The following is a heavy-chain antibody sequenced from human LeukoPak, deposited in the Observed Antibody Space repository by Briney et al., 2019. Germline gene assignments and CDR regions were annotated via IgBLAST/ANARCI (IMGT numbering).Heavy chain of an antibody. D-gene: IGHD3-3*01. V-gene: IGHV1-69*13. CDR1: GGTFSSYA. J-gene: IGHJ4*02. CDR2: IIPIFGTA. CDR3: ARSNGYDFWSGYYTGIGYFDY. Sequence: ASVKVSCKASGGTFSSYAISWVRQAPGQGLEWMGGIIPIFGTANYAQKFQGRVTITADESTSTAYMELSSLRSEDTTVYYCARSNGYDFWSGYYTGIGYFDYWGQGTLVTVSS.